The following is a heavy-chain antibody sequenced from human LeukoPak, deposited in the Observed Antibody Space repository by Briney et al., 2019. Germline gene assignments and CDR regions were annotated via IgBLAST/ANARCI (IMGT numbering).Heavy chain of an antibody. CDR1: GYTFTSYG. V-gene: IGHV1-18*01. CDR2: ISAYNGNT. CDR3: ARVLLWFGELNTIDY. D-gene: IGHD3-10*01. J-gene: IGHJ4*02. Sequence: ASVKVSCKASGYTFTSYGISWVRQAPGQGLEWMGWISAYNGNTNYAQKLQGRVTMTTDTSTSTAYMEPRSLGSDDTAVYYCARVLLWFGELNTIDYWGQGTLVTVSS.